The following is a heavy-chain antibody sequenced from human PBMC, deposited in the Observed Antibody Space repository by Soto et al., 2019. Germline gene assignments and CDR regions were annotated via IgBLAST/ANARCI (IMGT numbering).Heavy chain of an antibody. J-gene: IGHJ4*02. CDR2: IYHSGST. CDR3: ARGNSLFDY. CDR1: GGSISTYY. V-gene: IGHV4-59*08. Sequence: SETLSLTCTVSGGSISTYYWSWIRQPPGKELEWIGYIYHSGSTNNNPSLKSRVTISVDTSKNQFSLNLSSVTAADTALYYCARGNSLFDYWGQGTLVTVSS.